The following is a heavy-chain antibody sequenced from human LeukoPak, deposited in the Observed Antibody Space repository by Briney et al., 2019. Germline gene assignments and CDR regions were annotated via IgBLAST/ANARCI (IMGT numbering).Heavy chain of an antibody. CDR2: IKQDGSEK. J-gene: IGHJ4*02. Sequence: GGSLRLSCAASGFTFSSYAMSWVRQAPGKGLEWVANIKQDGSEKYYVDSVKGRFTISRDNAKNTLYLQMNSLRAEDTAVYYCAKDFTPLRFLEWLLPGASDYWGQGTLVTVSS. CDR1: GFTFSSYA. V-gene: IGHV3-7*01. D-gene: IGHD3-3*01. CDR3: AKDFTPLRFLEWLLPGASDY.